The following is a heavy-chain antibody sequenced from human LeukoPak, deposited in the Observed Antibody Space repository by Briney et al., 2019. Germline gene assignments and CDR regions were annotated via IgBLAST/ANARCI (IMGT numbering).Heavy chain of an antibody. Sequence: GESLKISCKGSGYSFTSYWIGWVRQMPGKGLEWMGIIYPGDSDTRYSPSFQGQVTISADKSISTAYLQWSSLKASDTAMYYCARGSYYYGSGTHVYFDYWGQGTLVTVSS. CDR3: ARGSYYYGSGTHVYFDY. D-gene: IGHD3-10*01. CDR1: GYSFTSYW. CDR2: IYPGDSDT. J-gene: IGHJ4*02. V-gene: IGHV5-51*01.